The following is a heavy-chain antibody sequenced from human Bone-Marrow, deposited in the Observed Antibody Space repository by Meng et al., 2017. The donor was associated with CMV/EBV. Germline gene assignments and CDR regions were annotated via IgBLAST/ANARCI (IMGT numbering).Heavy chain of an antibody. D-gene: IGHD1-14*01. CDR1: GGPVSSGSYY. Sequence: SVTLSLTCAASGGPVSSGSYYWSWIRQPPGKGLEWIGYIYYSGSTNYNPSRRRRVTISVDTPKNQFSLKLSSVTAADTAVYHCARGGHNRNYYFDYWGQGTLVTFSS. CDR3: ARGGHNRNYYFDY. V-gene: IGHV4-61*01. J-gene: IGHJ4*02. CDR2: IYYSGST.